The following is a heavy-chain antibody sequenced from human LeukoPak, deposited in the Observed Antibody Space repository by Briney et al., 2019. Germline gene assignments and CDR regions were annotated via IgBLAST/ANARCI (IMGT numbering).Heavy chain of an antibody. Sequence: GRSLRPSCAPSGFTPSSYWMSWVSQAPGKGLEWVANIKQDGSEKYYVDSVKGRFTISRDNAKNSLYLQMNSLRAEDTAVYYCARDRYYGSGRWGRGTLVTVSS. CDR3: ARDRYYGSGR. CDR1: GFTPSSYW. V-gene: IGHV3-7*05. D-gene: IGHD3-10*01. CDR2: IKQDGSEK. J-gene: IGHJ2*01.